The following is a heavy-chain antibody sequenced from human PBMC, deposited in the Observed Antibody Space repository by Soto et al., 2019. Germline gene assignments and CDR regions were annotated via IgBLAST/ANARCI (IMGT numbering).Heavy chain of an antibody. V-gene: IGHV3-9*01. CDR1: GFTFDDFA. CDR3: TKDSIKSKLLPFNRFDA. Sequence: EVKLVESGGGLVQPGRSLKISCAASGFTFDDFAMHWVRLAPGKGLEWVSGMNWNGDSKAYAASVKGRFTISRDNAKNSLYFEMNSLRPEETAFYYWTKDSIKSKLLPFNRFDAWGQGILVSVSS. CDR2: MNWNGDSK. D-gene: IGHD3-10*01. J-gene: IGHJ5*02.